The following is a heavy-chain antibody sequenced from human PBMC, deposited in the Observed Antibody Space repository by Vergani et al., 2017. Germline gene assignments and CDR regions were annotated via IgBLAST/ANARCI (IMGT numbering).Heavy chain of an antibody. Sequence: EVQLVESGGGLVQPGGSLRLSCAASGFTLSNYWMSWVRQAPGKGREWVANIKQDGSEKYYVDSVKGRFTSSRDNAKNSLYLQMNSLRAEDTAVYYCAREGSSSSAVYYYYYYYMDVWGKGTTVTVSS. CDR1: GFTLSNYW. CDR2: IKQDGSEK. V-gene: IGHV3-7*01. D-gene: IGHD6-6*01. CDR3: AREGSSSSAVYYYYYYYMDV. J-gene: IGHJ6*03.